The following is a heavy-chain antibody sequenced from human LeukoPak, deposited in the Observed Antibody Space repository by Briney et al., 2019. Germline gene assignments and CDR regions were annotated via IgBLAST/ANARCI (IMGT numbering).Heavy chain of an antibody. CDR1: GFTFSSYA. J-gene: IGHJ5*02. CDR2: ISYDGSNK. V-gene: IGHV3-30-3*01. D-gene: IGHD2-2*01. CDR3: AREVVVVPAAIGGDWFDP. Sequence: GGSLRLSCAASGFTFSSYAMHWVRQAPGKGLEWVAVISYDGSNKYYADSVKGRFTISRDNSKNTLYLQMNSLRAEDTAVYYCAREVVVVPAAIGGDWFDPWGQGTLVTVSS.